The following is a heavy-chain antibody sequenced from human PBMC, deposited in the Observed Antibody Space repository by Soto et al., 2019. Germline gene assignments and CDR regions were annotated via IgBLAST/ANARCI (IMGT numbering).Heavy chain of an antibody. CDR3: ARESYSTIRGVPDY. D-gene: IGHD2-8*02. Sequence: GGSLRLSCAASGFTFDDYGMSWVRQAPGKGLEWVSGINWNGGSTGYADSVKGRFTISRDNAKNSLYLQMNSLRAEDTALYHCARESYSTIRGVPDYWGQGTLVTVSS. CDR2: INWNGGST. J-gene: IGHJ4*02. V-gene: IGHV3-20*01. CDR1: GFTFDDYG.